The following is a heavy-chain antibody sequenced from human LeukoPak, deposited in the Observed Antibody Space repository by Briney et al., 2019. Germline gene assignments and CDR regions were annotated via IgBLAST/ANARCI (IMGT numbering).Heavy chain of an antibody. Sequence: PGGSLRLSCAASGFTFSTYGMHWVRQAPGKGLEWVALITYDGYYKYYSDSVKGRFTISSDTSKDTLSLQMNGLRAEDTAVYYCARDLSPVVRASPMGYWGQGTLVTVSS. CDR2: ITYDGYYK. D-gene: IGHD3-10*01. J-gene: IGHJ4*02. V-gene: IGHV3-30*03. CDR1: GFTFSTYG. CDR3: ARDLSPVVRASPMGY.